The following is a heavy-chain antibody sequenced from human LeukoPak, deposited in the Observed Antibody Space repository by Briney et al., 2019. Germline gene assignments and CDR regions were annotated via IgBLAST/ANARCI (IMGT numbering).Heavy chain of an antibody. V-gene: IGHV1-8*01. CDR1: GYTFTSYD. D-gene: IGHD2-2*02. Sequence: ASVTVSCKASGYTFTSYDINWVRQATGQGLEWMGWMNPNSGNTGYAQKFQGRVTMTRNTSISTAYMELSSLRSEDTAVYYCARGYCSSTSCYIGGGFDPWGQGTLVTVSS. J-gene: IGHJ5*02. CDR2: MNPNSGNT. CDR3: ARGYCSSTSCYIGGGFDP.